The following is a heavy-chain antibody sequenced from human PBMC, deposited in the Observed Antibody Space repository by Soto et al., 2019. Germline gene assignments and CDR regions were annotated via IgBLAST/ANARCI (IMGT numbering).Heavy chain of an antibody. D-gene: IGHD1-26*01. J-gene: IGHJ3*02. Sequence: GVAVRLFYGAAAGTCVNYCVNLVRQDPGKGLEWVASISRRSSSTYYADSVKGRLTISRDNSKNTLYLQMNSLRAEDTAVYYCAKDRVGATTIDAFDIWGQGTIVTVSS. CDR3: AKDRVGATTIDAFDI. CDR2: ISRRSSST. CDR1: AGTCVNYC. V-gene: IGHV3-21*04.